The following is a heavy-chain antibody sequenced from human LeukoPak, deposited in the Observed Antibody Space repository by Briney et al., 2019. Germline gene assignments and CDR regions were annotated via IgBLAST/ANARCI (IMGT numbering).Heavy chain of an antibody. CDR2: IRSKAYGGTT. CDR3: TRDITVPDV. J-gene: IGHJ6*02. D-gene: IGHD3-3*01. CDR1: GFTSGDYA. Sequence: GRSLRLSCTASGFTSGDYAMSWVRQAPGKGLEWVGFIRSKAYGGTTEYAASVKGRFTISRDDSKSIAYLQMNSLKTEDTAVYYCTRDITVPDVWGQGTTVTVSS. V-gene: IGHV3-49*04.